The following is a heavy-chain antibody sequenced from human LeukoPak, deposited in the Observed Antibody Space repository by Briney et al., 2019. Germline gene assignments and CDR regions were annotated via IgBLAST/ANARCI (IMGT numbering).Heavy chain of an antibody. Sequence: SVTVSCKASGGTFSSYAISWVRQAPGQGLEWTGRIIPILGIANYAQKFQGRVTITADKSTSTAYMELSSLRSEDTAVYYCASVLSGIAVAGSFDPWGQGTLVTVSS. CDR3: ASVLSGIAVAGSFDP. D-gene: IGHD6-19*01. J-gene: IGHJ5*02. CDR1: GGTFSSYA. CDR2: IIPILGIA. V-gene: IGHV1-69*04.